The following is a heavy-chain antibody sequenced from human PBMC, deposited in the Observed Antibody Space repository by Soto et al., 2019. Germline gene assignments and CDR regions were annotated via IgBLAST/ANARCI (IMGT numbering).Heavy chain of an antibody. J-gene: IGHJ6*02. V-gene: IGHV1-3*01. CDR1: GYTFASCA. D-gene: IGHD2-2*01. CDR2: INAGNGNT. Sequence: ASVEVSCKASGYTFASCARQWVRQAPGQRLEWMGWINAGNGNTKYSQKFQGRVTITRDTSASTAYMELSSLRSEDTAVYYCARGYQPLDVWGQGTTVTVSS. CDR3: ARGYQPLDV.